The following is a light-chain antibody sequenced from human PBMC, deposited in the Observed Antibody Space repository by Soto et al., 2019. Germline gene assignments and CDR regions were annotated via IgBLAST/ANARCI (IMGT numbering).Light chain of an antibody. Sequence: SYELTQPPSVSVAPGETATITWGGYDSGTKSAHWYQQKPGQAPVLVIYYNSDRPSGIPERFSGSKSGNTATLTITTVEAGDEADFYCQVWDVSSDHVLFGGGTKLTVL. CDR3: QVWDVSSDHVL. V-gene: IGLV3-21*04. CDR1: DSGTKS. J-gene: IGLJ2*01. CDR2: YNS.